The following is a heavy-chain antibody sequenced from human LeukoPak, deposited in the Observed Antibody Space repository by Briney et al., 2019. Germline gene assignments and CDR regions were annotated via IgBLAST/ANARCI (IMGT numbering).Heavy chain of an antibody. Sequence: KASETLSLTCTVSGGSISSYYWSWIRQPPGKGLEWIGYIYYSGSTNYNPSLKSRVTISVDTSKNQFSLKLSSVTAADTAVYYCARNVRGELDYWGQGTLVTVSS. J-gene: IGHJ4*02. CDR1: GGSISSYY. D-gene: IGHD3-10*02. CDR3: ARNVRGELDY. V-gene: IGHV4-59*01. CDR2: IYYSGST.